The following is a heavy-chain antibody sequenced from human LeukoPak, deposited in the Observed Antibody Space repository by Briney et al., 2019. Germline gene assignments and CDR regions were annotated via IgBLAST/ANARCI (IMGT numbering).Heavy chain of an antibody. CDR2: INPNSGGT. V-gene: IGHV1-2*02. D-gene: IGHD1-26*01. CDR1: GYTFTGYY. J-gene: IGHJ4*02. CDR3: ARAIFVGYSGFDY. Sequence: ASVKVSCKASGYTFTGYYMHWLRHAPGQGLEWMGWINPNSGGTNYAQKFQGRVTLTRDTSISTAYMELSRLRSDDTAVYCCARAIFVGYSGFDYWGQGTLVTVSS.